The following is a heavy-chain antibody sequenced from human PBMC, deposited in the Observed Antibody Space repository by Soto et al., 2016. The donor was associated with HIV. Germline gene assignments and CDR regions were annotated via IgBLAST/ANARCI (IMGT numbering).Heavy chain of an antibody. D-gene: IGHD4-17*01. J-gene: IGHJ2*01. CDR3: ARRSNTVNPVYWYFDL. CDR2: ISSSSSTK. Sequence: EVQLVESGEAWYSLGSLRLSCAASEFTFSGYNMNWVRQAPGKGLEWVSYISSSSSTKYYADSVKGRFTISRDNAKNSLYLQMNSLRAEDTALYYCARRSNTVNPVYWYFDLWGRGTLVTVSX. V-gene: IGHV3-48*01. CDR1: EFTFSGYN.